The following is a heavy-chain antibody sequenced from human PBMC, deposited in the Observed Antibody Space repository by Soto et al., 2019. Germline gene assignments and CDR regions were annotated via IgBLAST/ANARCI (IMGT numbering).Heavy chain of an antibody. CDR3: ARPSGYCSGGSCYLPMGY. D-gene: IGHD2-15*01. V-gene: IGHV1-69*13. CDR2: IIPIFGTA. J-gene: IGHJ4*02. Sequence: ASVKVSCTASGGTFSSYAISWVRQAPGQGLEWMGGIIPIFGTANYAQKFQGRVTITADESTSTAYMELSSLRSEDTAVYYCARPSGYCSGGSCYLPMGYWGQGTLVTVSS. CDR1: GGTFSSYA.